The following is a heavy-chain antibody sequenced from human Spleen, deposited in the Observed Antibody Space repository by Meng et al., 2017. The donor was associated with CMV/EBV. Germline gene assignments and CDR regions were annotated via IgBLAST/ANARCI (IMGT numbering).Heavy chain of an antibody. CDR1: GFTFSSYG. D-gene: IGHD3-10*01. J-gene: IGHJ3*02. Sequence: GESLKISCAASGFTFSSYGMHWVRQAPGKGLEWVAFIRYDGSNKYYADSVKGRFTISRDNSKNTLYLQMNSLRAEDTAVYYCAKHGSGSYWRDAFDIWGQGTMVTVSS. V-gene: IGHV3-30*02. CDR3: AKHGSGSYWRDAFDI. CDR2: IRYDGSNK.